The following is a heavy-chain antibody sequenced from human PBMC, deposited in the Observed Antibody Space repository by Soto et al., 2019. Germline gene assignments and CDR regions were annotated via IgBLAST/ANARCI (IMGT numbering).Heavy chain of an antibody. CDR2: ISSSGSTI. CDR3: AGSLRGYSYGYYYYYGMDV. Sequence: GGSLRLSCAASGFTFSSYEMNWVRQAPGKGLEWVSYISSSGSTIYYADSVKGRFTISRDNAKNSLYLQMNSLRAEDTAVYYCAGSLRGYSYGYYYYYGMDVWGQGTTVTVSS. D-gene: IGHD5-18*01. V-gene: IGHV3-48*03. J-gene: IGHJ6*02. CDR1: GFTFSSYE.